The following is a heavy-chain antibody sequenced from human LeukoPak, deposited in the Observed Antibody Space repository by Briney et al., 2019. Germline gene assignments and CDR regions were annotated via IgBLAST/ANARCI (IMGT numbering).Heavy chain of an antibody. CDR1: GFTFSSYA. J-gene: IGHJ4*02. CDR2: ISGSGGST. Sequence: PGGSLRLSCAASGFTFSSYAMSWVRQAPGKGLEWVSAISGSGGSTYYADSVKGRFTISRDNSKNTLYLQMNSLGAEDTAVYYCAKGFWYVARYSGYDWSYWGQGTLVTVSS. CDR3: AKGFWYVARYSGYDWSY. V-gene: IGHV3-23*01. D-gene: IGHD5-12*01.